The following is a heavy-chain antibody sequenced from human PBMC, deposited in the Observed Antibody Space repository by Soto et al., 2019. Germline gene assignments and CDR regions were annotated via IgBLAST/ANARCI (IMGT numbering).Heavy chain of an antibody. V-gene: IGHV4-31*03. CDR1: GGSISSGGYY. J-gene: IGHJ6*03. Sequence: PSETLSLTCTVSGGSISSGGYYWSWIRQHPGKGLEWIGYIYYSGSTYYNPSLKSRVTISVDTSKNQFSLKLSSVTAADTAVYYCAREWRNPGDSSSYCSSTSCYDYYYYMDVWGKGTSVTVSS. CDR2: IYYSGST. D-gene: IGHD2-2*01. CDR3: AREWRNPGDSSSYCSSTSCYDYYYYMDV.